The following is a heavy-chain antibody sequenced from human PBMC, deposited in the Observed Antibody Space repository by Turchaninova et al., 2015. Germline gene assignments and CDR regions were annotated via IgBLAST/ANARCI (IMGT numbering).Heavy chain of an antibody. Sequence: QVQLQESGPGLVKPSEPLSPTCAGPGYSISGGYYWGLIRPPPGKGMDWIGSIYHSGSTYYNPSLKSRVTISVDTSKNQFSLKLSSVTAADTAMYYCARRGEYFDSGGYWSYWGQGTLVTVSS. CDR2: IYHSGST. V-gene: IGHV4-38-2*01. J-gene: IGHJ4*02. CDR3: ARRGEYFDSGGYWSY. CDR1: GYSISGGYY. D-gene: IGHD3-22*01.